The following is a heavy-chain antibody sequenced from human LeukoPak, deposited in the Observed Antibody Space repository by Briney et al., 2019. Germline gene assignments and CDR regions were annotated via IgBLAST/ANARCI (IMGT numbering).Heavy chain of an antibody. Sequence: GGSLRLSCAASGFTFSSYGMHWVRQAPGKGLEWVAVISYDGSNKYYADSVKGRFTISRDNSKNTLYLQMNSLRAEDTAVYYCAKDPPYYYYYGMGVWGQGTTVTVSS. J-gene: IGHJ6*02. CDR3: AKDPPYYYYYGMGV. CDR1: GFTFSSYG. V-gene: IGHV3-30*18. CDR2: ISYDGSNK.